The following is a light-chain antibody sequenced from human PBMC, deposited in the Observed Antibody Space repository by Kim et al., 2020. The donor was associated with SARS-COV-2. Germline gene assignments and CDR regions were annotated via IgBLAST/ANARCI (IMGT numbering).Light chain of an antibody. Sequence: SASVGDRVTITCRASQGISSYLAWYQQTPGKAPKLLIHTASTLHSGVPSRFSGSGSGTDFTLTISSLQPEDFATYYCQQVNDYPHTFGQGTKLEI. J-gene: IGKJ2*01. V-gene: IGKV1-9*01. CDR3: QQVNDYPHT. CDR2: TAS. CDR1: QGISSY.